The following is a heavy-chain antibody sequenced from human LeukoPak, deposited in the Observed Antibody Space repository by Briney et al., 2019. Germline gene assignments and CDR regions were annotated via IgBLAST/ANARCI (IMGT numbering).Heavy chain of an antibody. CDR2: ISGSGGST. CDR1: GFTFSSYA. J-gene: IGHJ4*02. Sequence: GSLRLSCAASGFTFSSYAMSWVRQAPGKGLEWVSTISGSGGSTSYADSVKGRFTISRDNSKNMLYLQMNSLGADDRAVYYCARDLGSWFGALSGGIYFDYWGQGTLVTVSS. V-gene: IGHV3-23*01. D-gene: IGHD3-10*01. CDR3: ARDLGSWFGALSGGIYFDY.